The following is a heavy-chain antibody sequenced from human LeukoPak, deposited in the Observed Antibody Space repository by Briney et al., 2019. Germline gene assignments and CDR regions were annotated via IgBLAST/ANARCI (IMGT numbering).Heavy chain of an antibody. D-gene: IGHD3-10*01. CDR2: IYNSGST. V-gene: IGHV4-61*02. Sequence: KPSQTLSLTCIVSGGSISRGSYYWNWIRQPAGKGLEWMGRIYNSGSTNYNPSLKSRVTISTDMSRNQFSLNLSSVTAADTAVYYCATGFAPKYYFDYWGQGTLVTVSS. CDR1: GGSISRGSYY. J-gene: IGHJ4*02. CDR3: ATGFAPKYYFDY.